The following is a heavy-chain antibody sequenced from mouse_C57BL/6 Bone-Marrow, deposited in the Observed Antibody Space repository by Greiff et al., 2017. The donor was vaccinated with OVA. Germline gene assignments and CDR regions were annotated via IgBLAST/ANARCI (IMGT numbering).Heavy chain of an antibody. Sequence: QVQLQQSGPELVRPGVSVKISCKGSGYTFTDYAMHWVKQSHAKSLEWIGVISTYYGDASYNQKFKDKATMTVEKSSSTAYMELARLTSEDSAVYYCARVYDGYYRGYFDVWGTGTTVTVSS. CDR3: ARVYDGYYRGYFDV. V-gene: IGHV1-67*01. CDR1: GYTFTDYA. CDR2: ISTYYGDA. J-gene: IGHJ1*03. D-gene: IGHD2-3*01.